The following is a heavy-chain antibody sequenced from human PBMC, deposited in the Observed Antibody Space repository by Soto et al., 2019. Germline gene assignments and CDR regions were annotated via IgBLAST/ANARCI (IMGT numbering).Heavy chain of an antibody. J-gene: IGHJ3*02. V-gene: IGHV4-59*01. CDR2: IYYSGST. Sequence: SETLSLTCTVSGGSISSYYWSWIRQPPGKGLEWIGYIYYSGSTNYNPSLKSRVTISVDTSKNQFSLKLSSVTAADTAVYYCARTSYYYDSSDYYPTHAFDIWGQGTMVTVSS. D-gene: IGHD3-22*01. CDR3: ARTSYYYDSSDYYPTHAFDI. CDR1: GGSISSYY.